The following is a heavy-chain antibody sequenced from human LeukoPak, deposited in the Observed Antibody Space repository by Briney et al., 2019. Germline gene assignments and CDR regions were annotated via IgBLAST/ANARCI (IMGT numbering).Heavy chain of an antibody. CDR1: GFTFDDYA. D-gene: IGHD4-17*01. CDR3: AVTTVGY. J-gene: IGHJ4*02. CDR2: ISWNSGSI. Sequence: GGSLRLSCAASGFTFDDYAMHWVRQAPGKGLEWVSGISWNSGSIGYADSVKGRFTISRDNAKNSLYLQMNSLRAEDTALYYCAVTTVGYWGQGNLVTVSS. V-gene: IGHV3-9*01.